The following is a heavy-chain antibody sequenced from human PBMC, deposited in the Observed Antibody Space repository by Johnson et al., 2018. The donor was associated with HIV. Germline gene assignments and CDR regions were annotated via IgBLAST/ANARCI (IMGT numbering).Heavy chain of an antibody. CDR1: GFTFSNYA. Sequence: VHLVESGGGVVQPGGSLRLSCAASGFTFSNYAMHWVRQAPGKGLEWVSDISWSSGRIALAASVKGRFTVSRDNANNSLNLQMNSRRPEDTALYYCEKAMGADGYNYPALRFIDIWGQGTMVTVSS. CDR3: EKAMGADGYNYPALRFIDI. J-gene: IGHJ3*02. D-gene: IGHD5-24*01. CDR2: ISWSSGRI. V-gene: IGHV3-9*01.